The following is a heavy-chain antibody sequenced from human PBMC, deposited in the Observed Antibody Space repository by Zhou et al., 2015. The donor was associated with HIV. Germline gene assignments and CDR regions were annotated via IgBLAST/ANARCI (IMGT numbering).Heavy chain of an antibody. CDR2: INPSGGST. CDR3: ARDQAAEPNDY. Sequence: QVQLVQSGAEVKKPGASVKVSCRTSGYSFHSYAINWVRQAPGRGLEWMGIINPSGGSTSYAQKFQGRVTMTRDTSTSTVYMELSSLRSEDTAVYYCARDQAAEPNDYWGQGTLVTVSS. CDR1: GYSFHSYA. V-gene: IGHV1-46*02. D-gene: IGHD1-14*01. J-gene: IGHJ4*02.